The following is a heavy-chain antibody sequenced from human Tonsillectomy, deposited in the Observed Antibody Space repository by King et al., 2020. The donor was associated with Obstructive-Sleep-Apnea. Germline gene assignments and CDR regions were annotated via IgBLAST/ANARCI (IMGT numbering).Heavy chain of an antibody. CDR3: ARGSSGYYYN. CDR2: ITHRGST. CDR1: GGSFSGYY. Sequence: VQLQQWGAGLLKPSETLSLTCAVYGGSFSGYYWSWIRQPPGKGLEWIGEITHRGSTNYNPALKSRVTISVDTSKNQFSLKLSSVTAADTAVYYCARGSSGYYYNWGQGTLVTVSS. V-gene: IGHV4-34*01. J-gene: IGHJ4*02. D-gene: IGHD3-22*01.